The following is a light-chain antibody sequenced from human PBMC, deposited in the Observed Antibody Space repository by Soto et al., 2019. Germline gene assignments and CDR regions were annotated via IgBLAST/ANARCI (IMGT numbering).Light chain of an antibody. CDR3: QQSYSNSIT. CDR2: DAS. CDR1: QDIKNY. Sequence: DIQMTQSPSSLSASVGDRVTITCQASQDIKNYLNWYQQKSGKAPKLLIYDASTLQSGVPSRFSGSGYGTDFTLTINSLQPEDFATYYCQQSYSNSITFGQGTRLEIK. V-gene: IGKV1-39*01. J-gene: IGKJ5*01.